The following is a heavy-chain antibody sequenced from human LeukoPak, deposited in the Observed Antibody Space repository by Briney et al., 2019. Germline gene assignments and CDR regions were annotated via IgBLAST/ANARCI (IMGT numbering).Heavy chain of an antibody. CDR3: ARGRSPVVTRFDY. CDR2: IKQDGSEK. Sequence: QPGGSLRLSCAASGFTFSSYWMSWVRQAPGKGLEWVANIKQDGSEKYYVDSVKGRFTISRDNAKNSLYLQMNSLRAEDTAVYYCARGRSPVVTRFDYWGQGTLVTVSS. D-gene: IGHD4-23*01. CDR1: GFTFSSYW. V-gene: IGHV3-7*01. J-gene: IGHJ4*02.